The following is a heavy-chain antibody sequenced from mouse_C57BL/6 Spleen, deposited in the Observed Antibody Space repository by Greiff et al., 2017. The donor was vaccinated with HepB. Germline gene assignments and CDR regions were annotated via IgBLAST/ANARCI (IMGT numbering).Heavy chain of an antibody. D-gene: IGHD1-1*01. V-gene: IGHV1-54*01. CDR2: INPGSGGT. J-gene: IGHJ4*01. CDR1: GYAFTNYL. Sequence: VKLQESGAELVRPGTSVKVSCKASGYAFTNYLIEWVKQRPGQGLEWIGVINPGSGGTNYNEKFKGKATLTADKSSSTAYMQLSSLTSEDSAVYFCARGGVFTTVVAMDYWGQGTSVTVSS. CDR3: ARGGVFTTVVAMDY.